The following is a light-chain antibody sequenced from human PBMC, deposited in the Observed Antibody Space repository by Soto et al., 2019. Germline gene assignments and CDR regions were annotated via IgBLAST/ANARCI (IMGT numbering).Light chain of an antibody. J-gene: IGKJ4*01. CDR1: QSVGMVY. CDR2: GAS. CDR3: QQYGSSLFT. Sequence: LTQPPGTLSLYPGERATLSRRAGQSVGMVYVAGYEEKPGQAPRLLIYGASSRATGIPDRFSGRGSGTDFTLTISRLEPEDFAMYNCQQYGSSLFTYGGGTKV. V-gene: IGKV3-20*01.